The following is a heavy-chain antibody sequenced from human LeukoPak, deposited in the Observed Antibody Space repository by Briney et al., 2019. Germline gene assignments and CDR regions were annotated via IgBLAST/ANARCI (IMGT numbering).Heavy chain of an antibody. CDR2: IQYDGSKK. J-gene: IGHJ4*02. D-gene: IGHD3-10*01. CDR1: GFTFSSNG. Sequence: GGSLRLSCVASGFTFSSNGMHWVRQAPGKGLEWVTFIQYDGSKKYYADSVKGRFTISRDNSKNTLYLEMDSLRAEDTAVYYCAKDIGSYYDYWGQGILVTVSS. CDR3: AKDIGSYYDY. V-gene: IGHV3-30*02.